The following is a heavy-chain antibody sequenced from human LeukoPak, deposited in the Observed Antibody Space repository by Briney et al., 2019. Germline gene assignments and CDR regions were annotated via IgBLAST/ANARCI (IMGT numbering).Heavy chain of an antibody. D-gene: IGHD3-22*01. CDR2: INHSGST. Sequence: KPSETLSLTCAVYGGSFSGYYWSWIRQPPGKGLEWTGEINHSGSTNYNPSLKSRVTISVDTSKNQFSLKLSSVTAADTAVYYCARGRHYYDSSGYYHDYWGQGTLVTVSS. V-gene: IGHV4-34*01. CDR1: GGSFSGYY. J-gene: IGHJ4*02. CDR3: ARGRHYYDSSGYYHDY.